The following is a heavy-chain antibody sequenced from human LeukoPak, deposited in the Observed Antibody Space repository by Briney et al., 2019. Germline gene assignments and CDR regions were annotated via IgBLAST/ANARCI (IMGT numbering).Heavy chain of an antibody. CDR3: ARHQGGTTYDY. Sequence: SSETLSLTCTVSGGSIRSYYWSWIRQPPGKGLEWIGYISYSGSTNYNASLESRVTISVDTSKNQFSLKLSSVTAADTAVYYCARHQGGTTYDYWGQGTLVTVSS. D-gene: IGHD1-1*01. J-gene: IGHJ4*02. CDR1: GGSIRSYY. CDR2: ISYSGST. V-gene: IGHV4-59*08.